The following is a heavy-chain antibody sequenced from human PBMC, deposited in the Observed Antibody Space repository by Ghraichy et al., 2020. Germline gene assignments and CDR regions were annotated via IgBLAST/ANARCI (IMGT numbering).Heavy chain of an antibody. CDR3: ARGSSNGRYLDAFDI. V-gene: IGHV3-20*04. D-gene: IGHD3-22*01. J-gene: IGHJ3*02. Sequence: GGSLRLSCAASGFIFDNYGMSWVRQVPAKGLEWVSGLDWNGGGAGYADSVKGRFTISRDNAKNSLYLQMNSLRAEDTALYYCARGSSNGRYLDAFDIWGQGTMVTVSS. CDR1: GFIFDNYG. CDR2: LDWNGGGA.